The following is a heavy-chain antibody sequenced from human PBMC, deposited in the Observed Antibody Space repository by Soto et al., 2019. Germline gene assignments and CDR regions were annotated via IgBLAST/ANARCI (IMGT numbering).Heavy chain of an antibody. CDR2: ISWDGGST. D-gene: IGHD1-26*01. Sequence: SLRLSCAASGFTFDDYTMHWVRQAPGKGLEWVSLISWDGGSTYYADSVKGRFTISRDNSKNSLYLQMNSLRTEDTALYYCAGMPFSGSHPVNYAFDIWGQGTMVTVSS. J-gene: IGHJ3*02. CDR1: GFTFDDYT. V-gene: IGHV3-43*01. CDR3: AGMPFSGSHPVNYAFDI.